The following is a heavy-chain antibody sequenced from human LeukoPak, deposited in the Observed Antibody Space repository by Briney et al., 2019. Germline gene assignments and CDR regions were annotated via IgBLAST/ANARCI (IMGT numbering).Heavy chain of an antibody. CDR3: ASGRDSSGWYLIDY. CDR1: GFTFSSYW. D-gene: IGHD6-19*01. V-gene: IGHV3-74*01. Sequence: GGSLRLSCAASGFTFSSYWMHWVRQAPGKGLVWVSRINSEGSSTTYADSVEGRFTISRDNAKSTLYLQMNSLRAEDTAVYYCASGRDSSGWYLIDYWGQGTLVTVSS. CDR2: INSEGSST. J-gene: IGHJ4*02.